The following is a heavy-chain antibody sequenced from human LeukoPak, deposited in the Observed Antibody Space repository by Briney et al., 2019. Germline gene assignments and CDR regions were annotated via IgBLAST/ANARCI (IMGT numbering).Heavy chain of an antibody. CDR1: GGSISSYY. CDR2: IYYSGST. CDR3: ARDNVVAAAGFDY. Sequence: SETRSLTCSVSGGSISSYYWSWIRQPPGKGLEWIGYIYYSGSTNYNPSLKSRVTISVDTSKNLFSLKLSSVTAADTAVYYCARDNVVAAAGFDYWGQGTLVTVSS. D-gene: IGHD6-13*01. J-gene: IGHJ4*02. V-gene: IGHV4-59*01.